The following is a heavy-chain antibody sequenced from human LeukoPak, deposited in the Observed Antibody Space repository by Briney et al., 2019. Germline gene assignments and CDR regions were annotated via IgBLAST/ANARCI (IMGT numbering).Heavy chain of an antibody. Sequence: GGSLRLSCAASGFTFDDYAMHWVRQAPGKGLEWVSGISWNSDSIGYADSVKGRFTISRDNAKNSLYLQMNSLRAEDTALYYCAKDSTYYYDSSGYYAWGQGTLVTVSS. CDR1: GFTFDDYA. V-gene: IGHV3-9*01. D-gene: IGHD3-22*01. CDR2: ISWNSDSI. CDR3: AKDSTYYYDSSGYYA. J-gene: IGHJ5*02.